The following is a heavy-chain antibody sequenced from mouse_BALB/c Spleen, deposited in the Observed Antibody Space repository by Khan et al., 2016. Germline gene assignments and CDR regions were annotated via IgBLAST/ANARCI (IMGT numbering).Heavy chain of an antibody. CDR1: GFDFSRYW. Sequence: EVELVESGGGLVQPGGSLKLSCAASGFDFSRYWMSWVRQAPGKGLEWIGEINPDSSTINYTPSLKDKFIISRDNAKNTLYLQMSKVRSEDTALYYCARKGNWERIYYAMDYWGQGTSVTVSS. V-gene: IGHV4-1*02. D-gene: IGHD4-1*01. CDR2: INPDSSTI. J-gene: IGHJ4*01. CDR3: ARKGNWERIYYAMDY.